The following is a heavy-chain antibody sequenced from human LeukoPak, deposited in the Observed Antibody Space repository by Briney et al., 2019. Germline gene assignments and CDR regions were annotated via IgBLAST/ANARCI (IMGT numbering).Heavy chain of an antibody. J-gene: IGHJ6*02. V-gene: IGHV3-7*05. CDR3: ARVQQLVDYYYYGMDV. D-gene: IGHD6-13*01. Sequence: RGSLRLSCAASGFTFSRYWMAWVRQAPGKGLEWVAVIKQDGSEKYYVDSVKGRFTISRDNAKNSLYLQMNSLRLEDTAVYYCARVQQLVDYYYYGMDVWGQGTTVTVSS. CDR2: IKQDGSEK. CDR1: GFTFSRYW.